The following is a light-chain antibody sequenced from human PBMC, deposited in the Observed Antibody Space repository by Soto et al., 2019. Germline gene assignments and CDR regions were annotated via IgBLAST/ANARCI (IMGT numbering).Light chain of an antibody. Sequence: QSVLTQPASVSGSPGQSITISCTGTSRDVATYNYVSWYQHHPGKAPKLMIYEVSNRPSGVSNRFSGSKSGNMASLTISGLQAEDEADYYCSSYTSSSTVVFGGGTKLTVL. CDR2: EVS. V-gene: IGLV2-14*01. J-gene: IGLJ2*01. CDR3: SSYTSSSTVV. CDR1: SRDVATYNY.